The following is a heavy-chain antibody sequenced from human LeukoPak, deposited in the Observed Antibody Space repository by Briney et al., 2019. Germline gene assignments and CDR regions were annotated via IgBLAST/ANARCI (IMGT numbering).Heavy chain of an antibody. CDR1: GFTFTNAW. D-gene: IGHD3-10*01. Sequence: GGYLRLSCAASGFTFTNAWMTWVRQAPGKGLEWVGRIKGKTAGGTIDYAAPVKVRFTISSSDSKNTLYRHMTSLKTEDTAVYYCTTGELNWGQGTLVTVSS. CDR3: TTGELN. CDR2: IKGKTAGGTI. V-gene: IGHV3-15*01. J-gene: IGHJ4*02.